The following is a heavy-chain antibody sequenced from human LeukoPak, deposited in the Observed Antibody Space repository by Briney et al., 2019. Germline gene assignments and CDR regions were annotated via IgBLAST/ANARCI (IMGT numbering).Heavy chain of an antibody. CDR2: ISSNGGST. V-gene: IGHV3-64*01. Sequence: GGPLRLSCAASGFTFSSYAMHWVRQAPGKGLEYVSAISSNGGSTYYANSVKGRFTISRDNSKNTLYLQMGSLRAEDMAVYYCARCDDSSGYYYVPEWWGRGAFDIWSQGTMVTVSS. D-gene: IGHD3-22*01. CDR3: ARCDDSSGYYYVPEWWGRGAFDI. J-gene: IGHJ3*02. CDR1: GFTFSSYA.